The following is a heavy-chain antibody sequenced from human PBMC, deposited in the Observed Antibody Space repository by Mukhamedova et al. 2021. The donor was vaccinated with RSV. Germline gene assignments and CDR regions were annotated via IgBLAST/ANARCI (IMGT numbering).Heavy chain of an antibody. D-gene: IGHD3-10*01. Sequence: GSTYYADSVKGRFTISRDNSKNTLYLQMNSLRAEDTAVYYCAKEGRGRVRGVIWPNLNFDYWGQGTLVTVSS. CDR2: GST. J-gene: IGHJ4*02. V-gene: IGHV3-23*01. CDR3: AKEGRGRVRGVIWPNLNFDY.